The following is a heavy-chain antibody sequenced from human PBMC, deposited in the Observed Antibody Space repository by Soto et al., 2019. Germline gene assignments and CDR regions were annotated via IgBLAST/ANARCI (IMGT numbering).Heavy chain of an antibody. J-gene: IGHJ4*02. CDR2: INHSGST. V-gene: IGHV4-34*01. CDR3: AISDYDSSRPFDY. Sequence: QVQLQQWGAGLLKPSETLSLTCAVYGGSFSGYYWSWIRQPPGKGLDWIGEINHSGSTNYNTSLKSRVTIPVDTSKNQFSLKLSSVTAADTAVYYCAISDYDSSRPFDYWGQGTLVTVSS. CDR1: GGSFSGYY. D-gene: IGHD5-12*01.